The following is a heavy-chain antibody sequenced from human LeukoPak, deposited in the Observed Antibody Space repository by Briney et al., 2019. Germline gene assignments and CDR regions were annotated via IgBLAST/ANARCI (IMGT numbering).Heavy chain of an antibody. D-gene: IGHD4-23*01. Sequence: GASVKVSCKASGYTFTGYYMHWVRQVPGQGLEWMGWINPNSGGTNYAQKFQARDTMTRDTSISTAYMELSRLRSDDTAVYYCARLEGSTVVTPFDYWGQGTLVTVSS. CDR2: INPNSGGT. CDR1: GYTFTGYY. J-gene: IGHJ4*02. CDR3: ARLEGSTVVTPFDY. V-gene: IGHV1-2*02.